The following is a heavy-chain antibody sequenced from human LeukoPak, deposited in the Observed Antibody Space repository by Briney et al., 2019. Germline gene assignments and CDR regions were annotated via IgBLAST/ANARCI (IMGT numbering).Heavy chain of an antibody. J-gene: IGHJ3*02. CDR1: GGTFSSYA. D-gene: IGHD2-15*01. CDR3: ARMDGYCSGGSCYRDAFDI. V-gene: IGHV1-69*06. CDR2: SIPIFGTA. Sequence: SVKVSRKASGGTFSSYAISWVRQAPGQGLEWMGGSIPIFGTANYAQKFQGRVTITADKSTSTAYMELSSLRSEDTAVYYCARMDGYCSGGSCYRDAFDIWGQGTMVTVSS.